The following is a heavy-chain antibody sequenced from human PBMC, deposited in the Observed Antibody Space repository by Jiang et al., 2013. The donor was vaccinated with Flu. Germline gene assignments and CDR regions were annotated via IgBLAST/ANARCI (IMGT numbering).Heavy chain of an antibody. D-gene: IGHD5-18*01. CDR1: GFSLSTSGMC. Sequence: KPTQTLTLTCTFSGFSLSTSGMCVSWIRQPPGKALEWLARIDWDDDEYYSTSLRTRLSISKDTSKNQVVLTMTNMDPVDTATYYCARIHLCRYSQHATVDYWGQGTLVTVSS. V-gene: IGHV2-70*11. CDR3: ARIHLCRYSQHATVDY. CDR2: IDWDDDE. J-gene: IGHJ4*02.